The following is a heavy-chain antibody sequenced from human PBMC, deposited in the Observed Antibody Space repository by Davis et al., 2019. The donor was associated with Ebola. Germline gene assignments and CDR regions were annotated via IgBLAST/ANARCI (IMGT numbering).Heavy chain of an antibody. J-gene: IGHJ6*02. CDR3: ARTGGWRFLEVYYYYGMDV. D-gene: IGHD3-3*01. CDR2: INHSGST. CDR1: GGSVSSGSYY. V-gene: IGHV4-39*07. Sequence: PSETLSLTCTVSGGSVSSGSYYWSWIRQPPGKGLEWIGEINHSGSTNYNPSLKSRVTISVDTSKNQFSLKLSSVTAADTAVYYCARTGGWRFLEVYYYYGMDVWGQGTTVTVSS.